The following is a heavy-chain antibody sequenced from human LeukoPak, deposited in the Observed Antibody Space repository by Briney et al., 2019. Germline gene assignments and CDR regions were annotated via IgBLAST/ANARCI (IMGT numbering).Heavy chain of an antibody. CDR1: GYSISSGYY. CDR2: IYHSGST. J-gene: IGHJ4*02. D-gene: IGHD2-15*01. CDR3: ARPYCSGGSCSGGVFDY. Sequence: PSETLSLTCTVSGYSISSGYYWGWIRQPPGKGLEWIGSIYHSGSTYYNPSLKSRVTISVDTSKNQFSLKLSSVTAADTAVYYCARPYCSGGSCSGGVFDYWGQGTLVTVSS. V-gene: IGHV4-38-2*02.